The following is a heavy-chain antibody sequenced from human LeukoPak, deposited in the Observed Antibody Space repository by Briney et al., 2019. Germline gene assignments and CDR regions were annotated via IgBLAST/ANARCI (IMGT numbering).Heavy chain of an antibody. CDR1: GGSISTSSYY. CDR2: IYYGGSS. Sequence: SETLSLTCTVSGGSISTSSYYWGWIRQPPGKGLEWIGTIYYGGSSYYNPSLKSRVTISVDTSKNQFSLKLSSVTAADTAVYYCARLGGNRLGHFDYWGQGTLVTVSS. D-gene: IGHD3-16*01. V-gene: IGHV4-39*01. J-gene: IGHJ4*02. CDR3: ARLGGNRLGHFDY.